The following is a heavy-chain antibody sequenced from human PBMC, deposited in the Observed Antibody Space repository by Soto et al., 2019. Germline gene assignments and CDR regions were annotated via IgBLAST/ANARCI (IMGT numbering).Heavy chain of an antibody. CDR1: GFSFSSFA. CDR2: ISGSGGHT. V-gene: IGHV3-23*01. J-gene: IGHJ3*02. CDR3: AKNNGWDGKSDAFDI. Sequence: EVQLLEAGGGLVQPGGSLRLSCAASGFSFSSFALTWVRQAPGKGLEWVSAISGSGGHTYYADSVTGRFTISRDNSNNTLYLQMNSLRAKDTALEYCAKNNGWDGKSDAFDIWGQGTMVTVSS. D-gene: IGHD6-19*01.